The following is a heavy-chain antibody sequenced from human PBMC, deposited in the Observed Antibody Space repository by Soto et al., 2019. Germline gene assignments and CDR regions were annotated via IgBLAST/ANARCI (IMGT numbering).Heavy chain of an antibody. D-gene: IGHD2-21*02. V-gene: IGHV3-30*04. J-gene: IGHJ4*02. CDR3: ARAPGDCPDY. Sequence: GGSLRLSCAASGFTFSSYAMHWVRQAPGKGLEWVAVIWYDGSNKYYADSVKGRFTISRDNSKNTLYLQMNSLIAEDTAVYYCARAPGDCPDYWGQGILVTVSS. CDR2: IWYDGSNK. CDR1: GFTFSSYA.